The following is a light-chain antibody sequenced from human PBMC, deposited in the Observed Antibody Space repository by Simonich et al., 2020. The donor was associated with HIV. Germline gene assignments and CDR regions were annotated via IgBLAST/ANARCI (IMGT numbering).Light chain of an antibody. Sequence: EIVMTQSPATLSVSQGERATLSCRASQSVRSNLAWYQQKPGQAPRLLIYDASTRATGIPARFSGSGSGTEFTLTISSMQSEDFAVYYCQQYNNWPITFGQGTRLEI. J-gene: IGKJ5*01. CDR2: DAS. CDR3: QQYNNWPIT. CDR1: QSVRSN. V-gene: IGKV3-15*01.